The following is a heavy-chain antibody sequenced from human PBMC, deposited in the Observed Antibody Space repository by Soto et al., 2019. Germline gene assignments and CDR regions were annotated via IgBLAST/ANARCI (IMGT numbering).Heavy chain of an antibody. Sequence: QVQLQQWGAGLLKPSETLSLTCAVYGESFSGYYWTWIRQPPGTGLEWIGEINHSGSTNYNPSLKSRVTISVDTSKNQFSLKLTSVTAADTAVYYCARDKLTGLFDYWGQGTLVTVSS. CDR2: INHSGST. CDR3: ARDKLTGLFDY. CDR1: GESFSGYY. V-gene: IGHV4-34*01. J-gene: IGHJ4*02. D-gene: IGHD2-8*02.